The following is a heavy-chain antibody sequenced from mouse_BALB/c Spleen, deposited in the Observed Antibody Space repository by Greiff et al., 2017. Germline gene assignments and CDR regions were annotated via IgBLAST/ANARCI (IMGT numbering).Heavy chain of an antibody. D-gene: IGHD2-2*01. CDR2: IYPGGGYT. Sequence: QVQLQQSGAELVRTGTSVKISCKASGYTFTNYWLGWVKQRPGHGLEWIGDIYPGGGYTNYNEKFKGKATLTADTSSSTAYMQLSSLTSEDSAVYFCARGGIYYGYDGARGMAMDYWGQGTSVTVSS. CDR3: ARGGIYYGYDGARGMAMDY. CDR1: GYTFTNYW. J-gene: IGHJ4*01. V-gene: IGHV1-63*02.